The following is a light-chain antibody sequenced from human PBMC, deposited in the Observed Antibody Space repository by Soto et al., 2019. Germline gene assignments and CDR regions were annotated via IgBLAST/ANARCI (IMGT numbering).Light chain of an antibody. Sequence: QSVLTQPASVSGSPGQSLTISCTGTSSDVGNYNFVSWYQQHPGKAPKLMIYDVSSRPSGVSNRFSGSKSGNTASLTISELQAEDVADSYCSSYTSSSTYVFGNGTKVTVL. V-gene: IGLV2-14*01. CDR2: DVS. CDR3: SSYTSSSTYV. CDR1: SSDVGNYNF. J-gene: IGLJ1*01.